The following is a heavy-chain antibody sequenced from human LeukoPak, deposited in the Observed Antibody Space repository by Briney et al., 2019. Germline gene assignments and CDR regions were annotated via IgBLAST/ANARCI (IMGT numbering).Heavy chain of an antibody. CDR2: IYYSGST. CDR3: ARLAIARDCTNGVCYFFDP. J-gene: IGHJ5*02. Sequence: KPSETLSLTCTVSGGSISSGGYYWSWIRQHPGKGLEWIGYIYYSGSTYYNPSLKSRVTISVDTSKNQFSLKLSSVTAADTAMYYCARLAIARDCTNGVCYFFDPWGQGTLVTVSS. V-gene: IGHV4-31*03. D-gene: IGHD2-8*01. CDR1: GGSISSGGYY.